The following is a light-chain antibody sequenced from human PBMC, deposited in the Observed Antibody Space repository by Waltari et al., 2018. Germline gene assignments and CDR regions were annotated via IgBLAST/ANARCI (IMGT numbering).Light chain of an antibody. CDR3: QQYGTSSALT. V-gene: IGKV3-20*01. CDR2: GAS. CDR1: PRVLSNY. J-gene: IGKJ4*01. Sequence: EIVLKQSPGTLYLSPGDTAPLPCRASPRVLSNYLAWYQQKPGQAPSLLIYGASSRATGIPDMFSGSGSGTDFTLSISRLEPEDFAVYYCQQYGTSSALTFGGGTKLEIK.